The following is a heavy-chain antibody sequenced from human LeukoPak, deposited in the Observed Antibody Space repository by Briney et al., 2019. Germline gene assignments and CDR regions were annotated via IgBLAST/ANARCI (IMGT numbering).Heavy chain of an antibody. CDR2: ISNSGGIT. V-gene: IGHV3-23*01. Sequence: GGSLRLSCEASGLTFDIYSVSWVRQAPGKGLEWVADISNSGGITMYADSVKGRFTISRDNSKNTLYLQMNSLRAEDTAVYYCAKDLSNYDILTGYHPNSDYYYYYGMDVWGQGTTVTVSS. J-gene: IGHJ6*02. CDR1: GLTFDIYS. CDR3: AKDLSNYDILTGYHPNSDYYYYYGMDV. D-gene: IGHD3-9*01.